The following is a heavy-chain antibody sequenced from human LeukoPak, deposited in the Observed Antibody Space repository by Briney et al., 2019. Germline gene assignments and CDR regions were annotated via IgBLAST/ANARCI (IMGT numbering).Heavy chain of an antibody. D-gene: IGHD6-19*01. CDR2: IYYSGST. CDR3: ASGIAVVGLLFDY. V-gene: IGHV4-39*01. Sequence: SETLSLTCTVSGGSISSSSYYWGWIRQPPGKGLEWIGSIYYSGSTYYNPSLKSRVTISVDTSKNQFSLKLSSVTATDTAVYYCASGIAVVGLLFDYWGQGTLVTVSS. J-gene: IGHJ4*02. CDR1: GGSISSSSYY.